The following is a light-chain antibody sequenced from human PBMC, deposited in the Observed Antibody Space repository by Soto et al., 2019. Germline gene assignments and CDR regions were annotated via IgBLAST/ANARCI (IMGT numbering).Light chain of an antibody. J-gene: IGLJ2*01. CDR3: SSYAGSNNVV. CDR1: SSDVGGYRF. CDR2: EVS. Sequence: QSALTQPASVSGSPGQSITISCTGTSSDVGGYRFVSWYQHHPGEAPKLIIYEVSNRPSGVSSRFSGSKSGNTASLTISGLQAEDESLYYCSSYAGSNNVVFGGGTKLTVL. V-gene: IGLV2-14*01.